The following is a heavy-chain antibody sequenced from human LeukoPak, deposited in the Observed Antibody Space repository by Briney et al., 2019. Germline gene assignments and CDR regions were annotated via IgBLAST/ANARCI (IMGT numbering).Heavy chain of an antibody. Sequence: GGSLRLSCAASGFTFSSYSMNWVRQAPGKGLEWISYITSDSDTIYTADSVRGRCTISRDNAKRSLYLQIDSLRVEDSALYYCARGGFGEFPFDYWGQGTLVTVSP. CDR3: ARGGFGEFPFDY. CDR1: GFTFSSYS. J-gene: IGHJ4*02. V-gene: IGHV3-48*01. CDR2: ITSDSDTI. D-gene: IGHD3-10*01.